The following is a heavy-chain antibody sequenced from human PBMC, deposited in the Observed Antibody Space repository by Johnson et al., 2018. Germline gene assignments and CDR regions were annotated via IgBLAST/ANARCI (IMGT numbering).Heavy chain of an antibody. CDR3: AKDSTGIYLHYYGLDV. D-gene: IGHD5-12*01. Sequence: EVQLVESGGGLVQPGRSLRLSCAASGFSFHDCAMHWVRQAPGKGLEWVSGISWNSDGIGYADSVKGRFTISRDNAKNSLFLQMNSLGAEDTAVYYCAKDSTGIYLHYYGLDVWGQGTTVFVSS. V-gene: IGHV3-9*01. CDR2: ISWNSDGI. CDR1: GFSFHDCA. J-gene: IGHJ6*02.